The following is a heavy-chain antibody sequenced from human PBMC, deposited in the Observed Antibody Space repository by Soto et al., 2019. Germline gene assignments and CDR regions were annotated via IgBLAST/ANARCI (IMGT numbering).Heavy chain of an antibody. CDR2: FDPEDGET. J-gene: IGHJ3*02. D-gene: IGHD3-22*01. CDR3: ATSPYYYDSSGRDAFDI. CDR1: GYTLTELS. Sequence: ASVKVSCKVSGYTLTELSMHWVRQAPGKGLEWMGGFDPEDGETIYAQKFQGRVTMTEDTSTDTAYMELSSLRSEDTAVYYCATSPYYYDSSGRDAFDIWGQGTMVTVSS. V-gene: IGHV1-24*01.